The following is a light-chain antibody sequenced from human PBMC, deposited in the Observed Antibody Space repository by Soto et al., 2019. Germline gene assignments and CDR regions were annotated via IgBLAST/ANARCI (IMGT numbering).Light chain of an antibody. CDR1: QSVSSY. CDR2: DAP. CDR3: QQRSNWLT. J-gene: IGKJ4*01. Sequence: EIVLTQSPATLSLSPGERATLSCRASQSVSSYLAWYQQKPGQAPRLLIYDAPNRATGIPARFSGSGSRTDFTLTISSLEPEDFAVYYCQQRSNWLTFGGGTKVEIK. V-gene: IGKV3-11*01.